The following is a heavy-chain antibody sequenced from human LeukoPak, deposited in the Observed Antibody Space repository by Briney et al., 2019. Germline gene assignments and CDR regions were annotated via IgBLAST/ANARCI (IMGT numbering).Heavy chain of an antibody. CDR2: ISGSGGST. J-gene: IGHJ4*02. V-gene: IGHV3-23*01. CDR3: AREYYDFWSGYYEYYFDY. CDR1: GFTFSSYA. Sequence: GGSLRLSCAASGFTFSSYAMSWVRQAPGKGLEWVSAISGSGGSTYYADSVKGRFTISRDNAKNSLYLQMNSLRAEDTAVYYCAREYYDFWSGYYEYYFDYWGQGTLVTVSS. D-gene: IGHD3-3*01.